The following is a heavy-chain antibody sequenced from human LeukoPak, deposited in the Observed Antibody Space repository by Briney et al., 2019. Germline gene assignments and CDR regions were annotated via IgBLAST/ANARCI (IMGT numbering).Heavy chain of an antibody. CDR3: AHFRGGAFDF. CDR2: IYYSGST. D-gene: IGHD3-16*01. CDR1: GGSISSSSYY. Sequence: PSETLSLTCTVSGGSISSSSYYWGWIRQPPGKGLEWIGSIYYSGSTYYNPSLKSRVTISVDTSKNRFALKLSSVTAADTAVYYCAHFRGGAFDFWGQGTMVTVSA. J-gene: IGHJ3*01. V-gene: IGHV4-39*01.